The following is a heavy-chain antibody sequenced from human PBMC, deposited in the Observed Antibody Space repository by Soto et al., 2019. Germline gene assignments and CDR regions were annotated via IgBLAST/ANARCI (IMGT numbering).Heavy chain of an antibody. CDR2: IYPGDSDT. V-gene: IGHV5-51*01. J-gene: IGHJ6*02. CDR1: GYSFTSYW. CDR3: ARHNWNDYNNYYYYYGMDV. Sequence: PGESLKISCKGSGYSFTSYWIGWVRQMPWKGLEWMGIIYPGDSDTRYSPSFQGQVTISADKSISTAYLQWSSLKASDTAMYYCARHNWNDYNNYYYYYGMDVWGQGTTVTVSS. D-gene: IGHD1-20*01.